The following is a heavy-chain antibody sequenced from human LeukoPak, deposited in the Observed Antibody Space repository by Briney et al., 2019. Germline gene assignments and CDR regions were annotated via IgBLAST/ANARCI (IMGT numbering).Heavy chain of an antibody. J-gene: IGHJ4*02. D-gene: IGHD6-19*01. V-gene: IGHV1-2*02. CDR2: ISPNNGGT. CDR1: GYTFTGYY. Sequence: ASVKVSCKASGYTFTGYYIHWVRQAPGQGLEWMGWISPNNGGTEYAQKFQARVTMTRDTSIDTAYMELSRLISDDTAVYYCARDFSIAVTFDYWGQGTLVTVSS. CDR3: ARDFSIAVTFDY.